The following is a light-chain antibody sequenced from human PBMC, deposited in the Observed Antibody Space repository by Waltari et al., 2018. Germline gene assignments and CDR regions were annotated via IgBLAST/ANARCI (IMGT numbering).Light chain of an antibody. CDR3: SSRGRSGHVV. J-gene: IGLJ2*01. CDR1: ILRTYY. Sequence: SSDLTQDPAVSVALGQTVRITCQGDILRTYYGNWCRQKPGQPPELVIYGKNNRPSGIPDRFSASSAGNTASLIITGAQAEDAADYYCSSRGRSGHVVFGGGTRLTVL. CDR2: GKN. V-gene: IGLV3-19*01.